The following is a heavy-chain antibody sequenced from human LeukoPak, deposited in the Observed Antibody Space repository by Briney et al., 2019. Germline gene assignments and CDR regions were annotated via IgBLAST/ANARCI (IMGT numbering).Heavy chain of an antibody. CDR1: GGSISSGSHY. CDR2: IYTSGST. V-gene: IGHV4-61*02. Sequence: SQTLSLTCTVSGGSISSGSHYWSWIGQPAGKGLEWIGRIYTSGSTHYNPSLKSRVTISVDTSKNQFSLKLSSVTAADTAVYYCARDFGYAVTSLDYWGQGTLVTVSS. CDR3: ARDFGYAVTSLDY. J-gene: IGHJ4*02. D-gene: IGHD4-17*01.